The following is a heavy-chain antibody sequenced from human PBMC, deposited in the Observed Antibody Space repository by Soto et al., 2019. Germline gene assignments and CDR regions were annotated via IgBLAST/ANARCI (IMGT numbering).Heavy chain of an antibody. CDR3: AKVMGGELLVSGGYYYYGMDV. V-gene: IGHV1-69*13. D-gene: IGHD1-26*01. CDR1: GGTFSSYA. Sequence: GASVKVSCKASGGTFSSYAISWVRQAPGQGLEWMGGIIPIFGTANYAQKFQGRVTITADESTSTAYMELSSLRSEDTAVYYCAKVMGGELLVSGGYYYYGMDVWGQGTTVTVSS. CDR2: IIPIFGTA. J-gene: IGHJ6*02.